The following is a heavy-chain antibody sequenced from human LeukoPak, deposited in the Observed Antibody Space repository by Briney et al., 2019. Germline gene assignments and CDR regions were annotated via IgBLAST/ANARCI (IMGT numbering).Heavy chain of an antibody. CDR1: GYTFTNYG. V-gene: IGHV1-18*01. J-gene: IGHJ4*02. D-gene: IGHD1-26*01. CDR2: ISAYSGST. Sequence: EASVNVSCKASGYTFTNYGISWVRQAPGQGLEWMGWISAYSGSTHYAQKLQGRVTMTTDTSTTTGYMELRSLRSDDTAVYYCARSVGIENFDYWGQGTLVTVSS. CDR3: ARSVGIENFDY.